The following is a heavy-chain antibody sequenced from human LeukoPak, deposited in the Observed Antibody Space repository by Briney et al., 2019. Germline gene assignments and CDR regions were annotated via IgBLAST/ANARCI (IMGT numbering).Heavy chain of an antibody. CDR2: ITNSSSYI. Sequence: PGGSLRLSCAASGFTFSRSNMNWVRQAPGKGLEWVSSITNSSSYIYYADSVKGRFTISRDNAKNSLYLQMNSLRAEDTAVYYCARGGPVGATTLWAFDIWGQGTMVTVSS. D-gene: IGHD1-26*01. J-gene: IGHJ3*02. V-gene: IGHV3-21*01. CDR3: ARGGPVGATTLWAFDI. CDR1: GFTFSRSN.